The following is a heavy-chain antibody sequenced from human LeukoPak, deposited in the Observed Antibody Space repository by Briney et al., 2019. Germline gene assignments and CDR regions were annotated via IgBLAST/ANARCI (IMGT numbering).Heavy chain of an antibody. Sequence: GGSLRLSCAASGFTFSSYAMSWVRQAPGKGLEWVSAISGSGGSTYYADSVKGRFTISRDNSKNTLYLQMNSLRAEDTAVYYCAKDLLYGSGSYYNPYYFDYWGQGTLVTVSS. V-gene: IGHV3-23*01. CDR3: AKDLLYGSGSYYNPYYFDY. CDR2: ISGSGGST. J-gene: IGHJ4*02. CDR1: GFTFSSYA. D-gene: IGHD3-10*01.